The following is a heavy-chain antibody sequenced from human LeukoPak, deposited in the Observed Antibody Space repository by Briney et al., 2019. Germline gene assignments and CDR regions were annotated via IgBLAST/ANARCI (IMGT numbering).Heavy chain of an antibody. V-gene: IGHV4-34*01. CDR3: ASSGQCTNGLCRDVGYMDV. D-gene: IGHD2-8*01. Sequence: PSETLSLTCAVHGGSFSGYYWSWIRQSPGKGLEWVGEINHSGSTNYNPSLKSRVTISVDTSKNQFSLKLSSVTAADTAVYYLASSGQCTNGLCRDVGYMDVWGKGTTVTVSS. J-gene: IGHJ6*03. CDR1: GGSFSGYY. CDR2: INHSGST.